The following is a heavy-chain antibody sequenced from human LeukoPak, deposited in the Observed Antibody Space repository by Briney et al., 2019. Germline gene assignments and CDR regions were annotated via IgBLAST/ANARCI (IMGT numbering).Heavy chain of an antibody. CDR2: ISSSGSTI. J-gene: IGHJ3*02. CDR3: ARMGDCSGGSCYRDAFDI. D-gene: IGHD2-15*01. CDR1: GFTFSDYY. V-gene: IGHV3-11*01. Sequence: GGSLRLSCAASGFTFSDYYMSWIRQAPGKGLEWVSYISSSGSTIYYADSVKGRFTISRDNAKNSLYLQMNSLRAEDTAVYYCARMGDCSGGSCYRDAFDIWGQGTMVTVSS.